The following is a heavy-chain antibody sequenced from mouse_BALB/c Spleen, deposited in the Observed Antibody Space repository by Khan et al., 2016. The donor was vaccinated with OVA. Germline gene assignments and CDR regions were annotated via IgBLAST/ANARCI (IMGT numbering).Heavy chain of an antibody. CDR3: ARLIYSGYDRYAMDY. D-gene: IGHD2-2*01. Sequence: QVQLKESGPGLVAPSQSLSITCSVSGFALTSYGVSWIRQPPGKGLEWLGIIWGDGNTTFHSALRSRLSISRDNSKSQIFLELNSLQADDTAPYSCARLIYSGYDRYAMDYWGQGTSVTVSS. J-gene: IGHJ4*01. V-gene: IGHV2-3*01. CDR2: IWGDGNT. CDR1: GFALTSYG.